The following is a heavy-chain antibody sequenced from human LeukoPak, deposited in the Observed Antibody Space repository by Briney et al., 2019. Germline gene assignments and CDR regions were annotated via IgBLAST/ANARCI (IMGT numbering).Heavy chain of an antibody. Sequence: ASVKVSCKASGYTFTDSYVHWVRQAPGQVLEWMGLIDPDGGNTNYAQNFQGRVTMTRDTSTSTVYMELSSLRSEDTAVYYCARRGGQKYNYFDPWGQGTLVTVSS. CDR3: ARRGGQKYNYFDP. CDR2: IDPDGGNT. J-gene: IGHJ5*02. D-gene: IGHD2-15*01. V-gene: IGHV1-46*01. CDR1: GYTFTDSY.